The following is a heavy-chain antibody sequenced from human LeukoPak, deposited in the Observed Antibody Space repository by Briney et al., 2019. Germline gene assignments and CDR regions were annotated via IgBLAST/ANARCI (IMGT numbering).Heavy chain of an antibody. J-gene: IGHJ4*02. D-gene: IGHD6-13*01. V-gene: IGHV3-9*01. Sequence: GGSLRLSCAASGFTFDDYAMHWVRHAPGKGLEWVSGISWNSGSIGYADSVKGRFTISRDNAKNSLYLQMNSLRAEDTALYYCAKDGAAAGTRYFDYWGQGTLVTVSS. CDR1: GFTFDDYA. CDR2: ISWNSGSI. CDR3: AKDGAAAGTRYFDY.